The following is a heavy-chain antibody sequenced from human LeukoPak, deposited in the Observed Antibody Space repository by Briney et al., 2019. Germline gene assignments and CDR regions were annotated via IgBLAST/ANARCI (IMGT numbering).Heavy chain of an antibody. CDR1: AFTFSSYA. CDR3: AMARAMVPFAY. Sequence: GGSLRLSCAASAFTFSSYAMSWVRQAPGKGLEWVSSISSSGGNVYYADSVKGRFTVSRDNSKNTLYLQMNSPRAEDTAVYYCAMARAMVPFAYWGQGTLVTASS. D-gene: IGHD5-18*01. CDR2: ISSSGGNV. V-gene: IGHV3-23*01. J-gene: IGHJ4*02.